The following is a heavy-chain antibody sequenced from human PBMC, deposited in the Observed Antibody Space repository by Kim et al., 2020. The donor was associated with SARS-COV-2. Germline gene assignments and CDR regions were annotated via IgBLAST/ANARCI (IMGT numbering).Heavy chain of an antibody. V-gene: IGHV6-1*01. J-gene: IGHJ3*02. D-gene: IGHD3-3*01. CDR1: GDSVSSNSAA. Sequence: SQTLSLTCAISGDSVSSNSAAWNWIRQSPSRGLEWLGRTYYRSKWYNDYAVSVKSRITINPDTSKNQFSLQLNSVTPEDTAVYYCARVGDFWSGYYDTGTDAFDIWGQGTMVTVSS. CDR3: ARVGDFWSGYYDTGTDAFDI. CDR2: TYYRSKWYN.